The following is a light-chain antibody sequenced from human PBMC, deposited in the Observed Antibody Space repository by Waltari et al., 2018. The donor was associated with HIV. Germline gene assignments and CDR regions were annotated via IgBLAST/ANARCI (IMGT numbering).Light chain of an antibody. J-gene: IGLJ1*01. CDR2: DVS. CDR3: CSYAGSSTYV. Sequence: QSALTQPASVSGSPGQSITISCTGTSSTVGGYNYVSWYQQHPGNAPKLMIYDVSKRPSGVSNRFSGSKSGNTASLTISGLQAEDEADYYCCSYAGSSTYVFGTGTKVTVL. V-gene: IGLV2-23*02. CDR1: SSTVGGYNY.